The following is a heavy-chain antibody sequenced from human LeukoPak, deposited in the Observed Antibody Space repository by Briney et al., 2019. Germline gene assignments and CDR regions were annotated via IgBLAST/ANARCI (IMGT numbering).Heavy chain of an antibody. V-gene: IGHV1-18*01. Sequence: ASVKVSCKASGGTFSSYAISWVRQAPGQGLEWMGWISAYNGNTNYAQKLQGRVTMTTDTSTSTAYMELRSLRSDDTAVYYCARDHSILTGPPRDWGQGTLVTVSS. D-gene: IGHD3-9*01. CDR2: ISAYNGNT. CDR3: ARDHSILTGPPRD. CDR1: GGTFSSYA. J-gene: IGHJ4*02.